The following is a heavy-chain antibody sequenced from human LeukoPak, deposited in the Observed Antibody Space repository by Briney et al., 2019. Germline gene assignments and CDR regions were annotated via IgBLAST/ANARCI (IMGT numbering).Heavy chain of an antibody. Sequence: ASVTVSFKASGYTFISCGISWVRQAPGQGLEWMGWISTSSNDTTYAQKVQGRVTLTSDTSTTTAYMELKSLRSDDTAVYYCARDQGYLDWLIPPSYWGQGTLVTVSS. V-gene: IGHV1-18*01. CDR1: GYTFISCG. J-gene: IGHJ4*02. CDR2: ISTSSNDT. D-gene: IGHD3/OR15-3a*01. CDR3: ARDQGYLDWLIPPSY.